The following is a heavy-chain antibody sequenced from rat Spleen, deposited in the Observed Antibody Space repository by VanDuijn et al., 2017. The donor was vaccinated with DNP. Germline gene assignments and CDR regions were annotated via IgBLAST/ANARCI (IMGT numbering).Heavy chain of an antibody. CDR2: IGSDGYAP. Sequence: EVHLVESGGGLVQPGRSLKVSCAASGFSFSDFYMAWVRQTPKKGLEWVAYIGSDGYAPYYGVSVKGRFTISRDNAKSTLYLQMDSLRSEDTATYYCARMFYGYSDYWGQGVMVTVSS. V-gene: IGHV5-7*01. D-gene: IGHD1-9*01. J-gene: IGHJ2*01. CDR1: GFSFSDFY. CDR3: ARMFYGYSDY.